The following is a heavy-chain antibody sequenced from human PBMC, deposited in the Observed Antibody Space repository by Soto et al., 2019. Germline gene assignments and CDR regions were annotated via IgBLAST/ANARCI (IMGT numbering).Heavy chain of an antibody. D-gene: IGHD2-15*01. Sequence: ASVKVSCKASGYTFTSYGISWVRQAPGQGLEWMGWISAYNGNTNYAQKLQGRVTMTTDTSTSTAYMELRSLRSDDTAVYYCARKSTLGCSGGSCYSYYQSSYYYYYMDVWGKGTTVTVSS. CDR2: ISAYNGNT. V-gene: IGHV1-18*01. CDR1: GYTFTSYG. J-gene: IGHJ6*03. CDR3: ARKSTLGCSGGSCYSYYQSSYYYYYMDV.